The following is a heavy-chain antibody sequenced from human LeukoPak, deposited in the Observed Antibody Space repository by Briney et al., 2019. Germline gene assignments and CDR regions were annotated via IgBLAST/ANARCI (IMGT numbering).Heavy chain of an antibody. CDR1: GFTFSSYG. Sequence: GGSLRLSCAASGFTFSSYGIHWVRQAPGKGLEWVAVISYDGSNKYYADSVKGRFTISRDNSKNTLYLQMNSLRAEDTAVYYCAKDYYDSSGSFDYWGQGTLVTVSS. D-gene: IGHD3-22*01. CDR2: ISYDGSNK. V-gene: IGHV3-30*18. J-gene: IGHJ4*02. CDR3: AKDYYDSSGSFDY.